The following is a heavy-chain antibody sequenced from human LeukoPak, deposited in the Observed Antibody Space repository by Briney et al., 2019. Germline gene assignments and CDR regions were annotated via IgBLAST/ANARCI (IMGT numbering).Heavy chain of an antibody. CDR1: GFSFRSYG. D-gene: IGHD2-2*01. J-gene: IGHJ3*02. CDR3: ARGPYCSSTSCYPPDAFDI. CDR2: IPYDGSNK. Sequence: PGRSLRLSCAASGFSFRSYGMHWVRQAPGTGLEWVVVIPYDGSNKYYADSVKGRFTISRDNSKNTLYLQINSLRAEDTAVYYCARGPYCSSTSCYPPDAFDIWGQGTVVTVSS. V-gene: IGHV3-33*01.